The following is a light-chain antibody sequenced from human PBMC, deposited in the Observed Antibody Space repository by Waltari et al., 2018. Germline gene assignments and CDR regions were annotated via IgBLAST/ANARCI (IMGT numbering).Light chain of an antibody. J-gene: IGLJ3*02. CDR2: EDN. V-gene: IGLV2-23*01. Sequence: QSALTQPASVSGSPAQALTISCPGVSREVGRYARVYWYQHHPGKLPELIIYEDNKRPSGVSNRFSGSKSGTTDALTVAELQTDDEADYCCCSYVGGSTWVFGGGTKLTVL. CDR3: CSYVGGSTWV. CDR1: SREVGRYAR.